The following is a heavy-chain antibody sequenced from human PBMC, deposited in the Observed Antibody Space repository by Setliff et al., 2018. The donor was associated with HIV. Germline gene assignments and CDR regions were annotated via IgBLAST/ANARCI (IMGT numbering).Heavy chain of an antibody. J-gene: IGHJ6*02. Sequence: ASVKVSCKASGYTLSSHYIHWVRQAPGHRPEWVGWINPQTGGTNFAQKFQGRITITADESTSTAYMELSSLRSEDTAVYYCAFWSGYSRPYYYYYGMDVWGQGTTVTVSS. D-gene: IGHD3-3*01. CDR3: AFWSGYSRPYYYYYGMDV. CDR1: GYTLSSHY. V-gene: IGHV1-2*02. CDR2: INPQTGGT.